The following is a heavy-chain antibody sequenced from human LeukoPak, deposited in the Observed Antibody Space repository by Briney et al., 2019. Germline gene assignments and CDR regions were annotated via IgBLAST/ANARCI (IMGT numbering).Heavy chain of an antibody. CDR1: GFIFSSYS. CDR2: ISSSSSYI. V-gene: IGHV3-21*01. Sequence: GGSLRLSCAASGFIFSSYSMNWVRQAPGKGLERVSYISSSSSYIYYADSVKGRFTISRDNAKNSLYLQMNSLRAEDTAVYYCARGTTAMGATPSGDYWGQGTLVTVSS. J-gene: IGHJ4*02. D-gene: IGHD1-26*01. CDR3: ARGTTAMGATPSGDY.